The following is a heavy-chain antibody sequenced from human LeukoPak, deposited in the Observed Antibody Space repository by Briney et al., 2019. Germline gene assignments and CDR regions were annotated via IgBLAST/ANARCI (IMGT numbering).Heavy chain of an antibody. V-gene: IGHV4-30-4*08. Sequence: SQTLSLTCTVSGGSISSGDYYWSWIRQPPGKGLEWIGYIYYSGSTYYNPSPKSRVTISVDTSKNQFSLKLSSVTAADTAVYYCARDSITIFGVPGGWFDPWGQGALVTVSS. CDR2: IYYSGST. D-gene: IGHD3-3*01. CDR1: GGSISSGDYY. CDR3: ARDSITIFGVPGGWFDP. J-gene: IGHJ5*02.